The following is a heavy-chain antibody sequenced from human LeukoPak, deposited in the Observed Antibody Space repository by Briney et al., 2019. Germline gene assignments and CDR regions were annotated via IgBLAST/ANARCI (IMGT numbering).Heavy chain of an antibody. V-gene: IGHV3-21*01. CDR3: ASDRANITAAGADY. Sequence: GVSLRLSCAASGFTFRSYSMNWLRQSPGKGLEWVSSISISSSYIYYADSLKGRFSISRDNAKNSLYLQMNSLRAEDTDVYYCASDRANITAAGADYWGQGTLVTVSS. CDR2: ISISSSYI. J-gene: IGHJ4*02. D-gene: IGHD6-13*01. CDR1: GFTFRSYS.